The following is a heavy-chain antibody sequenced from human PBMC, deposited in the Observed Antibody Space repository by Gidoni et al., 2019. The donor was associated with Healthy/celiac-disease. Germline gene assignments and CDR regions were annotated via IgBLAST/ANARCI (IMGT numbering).Heavy chain of an antibody. V-gene: IGHV3-66*02. CDR2: IYSGGST. CDR1: GFPVRSNY. D-gene: IGHD6-25*01. Sequence: EVQLVESGGGLVQPGGSLRLSCAASGFPVRSNYMSWVRQAPGKGLEWVSVIYSGGSTYYADSVKGRFTISRDNSKNTLYIQMNSLRAEDTAVYYCASGRRESYYYYGMDVWGQGTTVTVSS. CDR3: ASGRRESYYYYGMDV. J-gene: IGHJ6*02.